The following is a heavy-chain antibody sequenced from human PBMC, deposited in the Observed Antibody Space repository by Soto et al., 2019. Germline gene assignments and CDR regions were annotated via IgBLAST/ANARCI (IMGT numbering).Heavy chain of an antibody. J-gene: IGHJ4*02. Sequence: GGSLRLSCAASGFTFDENAMHWVRQAPGKGLEWVSGISWNSGSIAYADSVKGRFTISRDNAKNSLYLQMNSLRAEDTALYYCASRGYCGSTSCFDYWGQGTLVTVSS. D-gene: IGHD2-2*01. CDR1: GFTFDENA. CDR3: ASRGYCGSTSCFDY. CDR2: ISWNSGSI. V-gene: IGHV3-9*01.